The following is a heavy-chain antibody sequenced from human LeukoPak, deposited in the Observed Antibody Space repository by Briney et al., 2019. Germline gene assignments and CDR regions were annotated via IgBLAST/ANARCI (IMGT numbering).Heavy chain of an antibody. V-gene: IGHV3-23*01. CDR3: ANIIAVAATFDY. CDR2: ISGSGGST. J-gene: IGHJ4*02. CDR1: GFTFTSDG. Sequence: GASVRLSCTASGFTFTSDGMNWVRQAPGKGLGLVSAISGSGGSTYYADSVKGRFTISRDNSKNTLYLQMNSLRAEDTAVYYCANIIAVAATFDYWGQGTLVTVSS. D-gene: IGHD6-19*01.